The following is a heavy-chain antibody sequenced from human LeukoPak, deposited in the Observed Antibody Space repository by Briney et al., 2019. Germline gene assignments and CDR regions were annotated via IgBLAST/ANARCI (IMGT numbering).Heavy chain of an antibody. V-gene: IGHV3-7*04. CDR3: ARGIEQWFYWVY. D-gene: IGHD5-18*01. Sequence: PGGPLGLSGVAPGFDFSPYWRIWFRKPPGKGLDGVATMNGPGSLKHYADSVKGRFTISRDNALNSVYLQMNSLRADDTAVYYCARGIEQWFYWVYWGQGSLVTVSS. J-gene: IGHJ4*02. CDR1: GFDFSPYW. CDR2: MNGPGSLK.